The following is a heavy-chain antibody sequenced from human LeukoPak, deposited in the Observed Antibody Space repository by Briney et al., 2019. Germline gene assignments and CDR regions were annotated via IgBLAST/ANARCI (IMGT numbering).Heavy chain of an antibody. CDR1: GFTVSSNY. CDR2: IYSGGST. J-gene: IGHJ6*02. V-gene: IGHV3-53*01. CDR3: ARSDPYGMDV. Sequence: PGGSLRLSCAASGFTVSSNYMSWVRQASGKGLEWVSVIYSGGSTYYAGSVKGRFTISRDNSKNTLYLQMNSLRAEDTAVYYCARSDPYGMDVWGQGTTVTVSS.